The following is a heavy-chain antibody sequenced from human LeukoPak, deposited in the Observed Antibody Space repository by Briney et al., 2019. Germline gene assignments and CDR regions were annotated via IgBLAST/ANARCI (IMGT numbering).Heavy chain of an antibody. Sequence: PGRSLRLSCAASGFTFSSYGMHWVRQAPGKGLVWVAVISYDGTNKYYADSVKGRFTISRDNSKNTLYLQMDSLRTEDTAVYYCARVELYASGWYGSIDYWGRGTLVAVSS. CDR3: ARVELYASGWYGSIDY. D-gene: IGHD6-19*01. CDR2: ISYDGTNK. J-gene: IGHJ4*02. CDR1: GFTFSSYG. V-gene: IGHV3-30*03.